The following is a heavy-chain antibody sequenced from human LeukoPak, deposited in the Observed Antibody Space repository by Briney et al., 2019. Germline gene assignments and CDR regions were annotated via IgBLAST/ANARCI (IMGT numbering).Heavy chain of an antibody. D-gene: IGHD1-1*01. CDR1: GGTFSNYA. J-gene: IGHJ4*02. V-gene: IGHV1-69*13. CDR2: ITPMFGTA. Sequence: SVKVSCKASGGTFSNYAISWVRQAPGQGLEWMGGITPMFGTAKYAQKFQGRVTITADESTSTAYMELSSLRSEDTAVYYCAREGQQLKHFDYWGQGTLVTVSS. CDR3: AREGQQLKHFDY.